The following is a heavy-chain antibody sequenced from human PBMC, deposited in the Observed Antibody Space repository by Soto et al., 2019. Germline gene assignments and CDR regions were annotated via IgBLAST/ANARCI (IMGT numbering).Heavy chain of an antibody. V-gene: IGHV1-24*01. Sequence: ASVKVSCKVSGYTLTELSMHWVRQAPGKGLEWMGGFDPEDGETIYAQKFQGRVTMTEDTSTDTAYMELSSLRSEDTAVYYCATKSILGYCSGGSCYLSFDYWGQGTLVTVSS. D-gene: IGHD2-15*01. CDR1: GYTLTELS. J-gene: IGHJ4*02. CDR2: FDPEDGET. CDR3: ATKSILGYCSGGSCYLSFDY.